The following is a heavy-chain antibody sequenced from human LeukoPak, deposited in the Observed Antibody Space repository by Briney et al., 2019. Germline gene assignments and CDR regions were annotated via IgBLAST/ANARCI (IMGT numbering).Heavy chain of an antibody. Sequence: VASVKVSCKASGYTFTGYYMHWVRQAPGQGLEWMGWINPNSDGTNYAQKFQGWVTMTRDTSISTAYMELSRLRSDDTAVYYCARSRSHYDSSGYSTVDAFDIWGQGTMVTVSS. V-gene: IGHV1-2*04. D-gene: IGHD3-22*01. CDR2: INPNSDGT. CDR3: ARSRSHYDSSGYSTVDAFDI. J-gene: IGHJ3*02. CDR1: GYTFTGYY.